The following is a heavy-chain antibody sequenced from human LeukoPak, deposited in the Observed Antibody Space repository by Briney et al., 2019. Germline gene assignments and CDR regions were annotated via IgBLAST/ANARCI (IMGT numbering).Heavy chain of an antibody. CDR1: GFTFSNAW. CDR2: IKSKTDGGTT. D-gene: IGHD3-22*01. CDR3: TTDLTYYYDSSGFTGFEYFQH. J-gene: IGHJ1*01. Sequence: PGGSLRLSCAASGFTFSNAWMSWVRQAPGKGLEWVGRIKSKTDGGTTDYAAPVKGRFTISRDDSKNTLYLQMSSLKTEDTAVYYCTTDLTYYYDSSGFTGFEYFQHWGQGTLVTVSS. V-gene: IGHV3-15*01.